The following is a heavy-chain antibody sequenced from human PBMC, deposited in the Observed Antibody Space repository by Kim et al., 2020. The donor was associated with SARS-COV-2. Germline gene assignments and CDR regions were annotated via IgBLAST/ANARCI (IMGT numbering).Heavy chain of an antibody. Sequence: GGSLRLSCAASGFTFDDYAMHWVRQAPGKGLEWVSGISWNSGSIGYADSVKGRFTISRDNAKNSLYLQMNSLRAEDTVLYYCAKDKSRHYGSGSYYNAF. J-gene: IGHJ3*01. D-gene: IGHD3-10*01. CDR1: GFTFDDYA. CDR3: AKDKSRHYGSGSYYNAF. CDR2: ISWNSGSI. V-gene: IGHV3-9*01.